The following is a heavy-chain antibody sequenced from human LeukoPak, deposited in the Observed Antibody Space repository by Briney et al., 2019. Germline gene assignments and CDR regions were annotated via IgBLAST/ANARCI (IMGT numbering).Heavy chain of an antibody. D-gene: IGHD3-22*01. V-gene: IGHV4-4*08. CDR2: IYSNGIT. CDR3: ARRAYYDTSGYYPASGYFDL. Sequence: SETLSLTCTVAGGSIFSYYFNWIRQPPGKGLEWIGYIYSNGITNYNPSLSSRGNRSIATSKNQFSLSLRSVTAADTAIYYCARRAYYDTSGYYPASGYFDLWGRGTLVTVSS. J-gene: IGHJ2*01. CDR1: GGSIFSYY.